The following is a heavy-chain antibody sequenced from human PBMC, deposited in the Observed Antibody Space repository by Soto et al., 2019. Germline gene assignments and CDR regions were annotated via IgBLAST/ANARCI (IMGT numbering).Heavy chain of an antibody. Sequence: PSETLSLTCTVSGGSISRGGYYWSWIRQHPGKGLEWIGYIYYSGSTYYNPSLKSRVTISVDTSKNQFSLKLSSVTAADTAVYYCTHLLSLAHPYSYLWGQGTQVTVSS. CDR2: IYYSGST. V-gene: IGHV4-31*03. CDR1: GGSISRGGYY. J-gene: IGHJ4*02. D-gene: IGHD2-21*01. CDR3: THLLSLAHPYSYL.